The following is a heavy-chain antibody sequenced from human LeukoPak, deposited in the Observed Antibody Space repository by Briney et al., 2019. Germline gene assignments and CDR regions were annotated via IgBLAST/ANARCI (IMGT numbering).Heavy chain of an antibody. CDR3: ARSDVATISPLFDY. CDR2: INTNTGNP. V-gene: IGHV7-4-1*02. D-gene: IGHD5-12*01. Sequence: GASVKVSCNASGYNFMAYSMHWVRQAPGQGLEWMGWINTNTGNPTYAQGFTGRFVFSLDTSVSTAYLQISSLKAEDTAVYYCARSDVATISPLFDYWGQGTLVTVSS. CDR1: GYNFMAYS. J-gene: IGHJ4*02.